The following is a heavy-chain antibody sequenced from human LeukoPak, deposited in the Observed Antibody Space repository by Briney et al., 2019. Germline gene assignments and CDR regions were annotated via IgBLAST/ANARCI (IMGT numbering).Heavy chain of an antibody. Sequence: GGSLRLSCAASGFTFSDYYMSWVRQAPGKGLEWVGRIKSKTDGGTTDYAAPVKGRFTISRDDSKNTLYLQMNSLKTEDTAVYYCTTDRRYYYDSSGYYYLALFDYWGQGTLVTVSS. CDR1: GFTFSDYY. CDR3: TTDRRYYYDSSGYYYLALFDY. D-gene: IGHD3-22*01. V-gene: IGHV3-15*01. CDR2: IKSKTDGGTT. J-gene: IGHJ4*02.